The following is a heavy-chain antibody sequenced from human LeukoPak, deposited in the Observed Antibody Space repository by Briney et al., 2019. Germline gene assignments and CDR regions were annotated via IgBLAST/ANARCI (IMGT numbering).Heavy chain of an antibody. CDR1: GFTFSSYS. J-gene: IGHJ4*02. Sequence: PGGSLRLSCAASGFTFSSYSMNWVRQAPGKGLEWVSSISSSSSYIYYADSVKGRFTISRDNAKNSLYLQMNSLRAEDTAVYYCARVDSSGYYTFDYWGQGTLVTVSS. V-gene: IGHV3-21*01. CDR2: ISSSSSYI. D-gene: IGHD3-22*01. CDR3: ARVDSSGYYTFDY.